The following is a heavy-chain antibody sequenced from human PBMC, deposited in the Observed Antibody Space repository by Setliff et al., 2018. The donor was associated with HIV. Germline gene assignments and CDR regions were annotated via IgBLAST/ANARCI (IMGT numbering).Heavy chain of an antibody. J-gene: IGHJ4*02. CDR3: ARARTPYYFDY. Sequence: SETLSLTCTVSGGSISSYYWSWIRQPPGKGLEWIGYIYYSGSTNYNPSLKSRVTISEDTSKNQFSLKLSSVTAADTAVYYCARARTPYYFDYWGQGTLVTVSS. CDR2: IYYSGST. V-gene: IGHV4-59*01. CDR1: GGSISSYY.